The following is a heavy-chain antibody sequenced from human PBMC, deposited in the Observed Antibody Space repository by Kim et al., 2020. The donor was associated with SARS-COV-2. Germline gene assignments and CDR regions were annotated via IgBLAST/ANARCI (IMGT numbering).Heavy chain of an antibody. D-gene: IGHD3-9*01. Sequence: SETLSLTCAVYGGSFSGYYWSWIRRPPGKGLEWIGEINHSGSTNYNPSLKSRVTISVDTSKNQFSLQLSSVTAVDTAVYYCARRGITIFTGWYFDLWGRGTLVTVSS. CDR2: INHSGST. CDR1: GGSFSGYY. CDR3: ARRGITIFTGWYFDL. J-gene: IGHJ2*01. V-gene: IGHV4-34*01.